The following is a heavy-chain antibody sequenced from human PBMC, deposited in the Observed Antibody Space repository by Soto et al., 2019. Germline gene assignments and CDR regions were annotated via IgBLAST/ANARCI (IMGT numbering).Heavy chain of an antibody. Sequence: ASETLSLTCTVSGGSISSGGYYWSWIRQHPGKGLEWIGYIYYRGSTNYNPSLKSRVTMSVDTSRNLFSLKVNSVTAADTAVYYCARQQLLPYYYSLDVWGQGTTVTVSS. D-gene: IGHD6-13*01. J-gene: IGHJ6*02. CDR1: GGSISSGGYY. CDR3: ARQQLLPYYYSLDV. CDR2: IYYRGST. V-gene: IGHV4-61*08.